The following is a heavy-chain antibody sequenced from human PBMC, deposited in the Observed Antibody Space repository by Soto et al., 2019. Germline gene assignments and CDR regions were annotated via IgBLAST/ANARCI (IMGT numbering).Heavy chain of an antibody. CDR2: ISGSGGTI. CDR3: AIYGLYFVLLHLARNTDY. V-gene: IGHV3-23*01. D-gene: IGHD3-9*01. Sequence: GGALRLSWATSGFTLSNDAMSLVRQAPGKGLEWVSAISGSGGTIYYADAVKGRFTISRDNSKNTPYLKMNSLRAEDTAIYYCAIYGLYFVLLHLARNTDYPGPALLVTLSS. CDR1: GFTLSNDA. J-gene: IGHJ4*02.